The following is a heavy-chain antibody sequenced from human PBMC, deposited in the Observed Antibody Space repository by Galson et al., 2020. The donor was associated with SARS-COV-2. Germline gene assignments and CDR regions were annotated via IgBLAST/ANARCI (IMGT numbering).Heavy chain of an antibody. J-gene: IGHJ6*02. V-gene: IGHV3-23*01. D-gene: IGHD5-12*01. Sequence: TGGSLRLSCAASGFTFSSYAMSWVRQAPGKGLEWVSAISGSGGSTYYADSVKGRFTISRDNSKNTLYLQMNSLRAEDTAVYYCAKEGGVATTENYYYYGIDVWGQGTTVTVSS. CDR1: GFTFSSYA. CDR3: AKEGGVATTENYYYYGIDV. CDR2: ISGSGGST.